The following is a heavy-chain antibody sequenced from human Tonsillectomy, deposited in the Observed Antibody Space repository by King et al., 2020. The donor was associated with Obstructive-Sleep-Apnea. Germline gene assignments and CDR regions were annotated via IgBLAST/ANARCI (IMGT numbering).Heavy chain of an antibody. CDR2: ITRDSSTV. CDR1: GVTFRTQS. Sequence: VQLVESGGGLVQPGGSLRISCVSSGVTFRTQSMSSVRQAPGKGLEWVSYITRDSSTVYYADSVKGRFTISRDNAKNSLYLQMSSLRAADTAVYYCAGLVDDYGDYVNWYFDLWGRGTLVTVSS. V-gene: IGHV3-48*01. CDR3: AGLVDDYGDYVNWYFDL. J-gene: IGHJ2*01. D-gene: IGHD4-17*01.